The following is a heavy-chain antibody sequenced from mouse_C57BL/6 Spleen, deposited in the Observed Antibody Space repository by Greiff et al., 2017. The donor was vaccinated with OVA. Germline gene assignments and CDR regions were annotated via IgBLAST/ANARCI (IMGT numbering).Heavy chain of an antibody. CDR2: IDPEDGET. CDR3: ARLVGSSYAHWYFDV. Sequence: EVKLVESGAELVKPGASVKLSCTASGFNIKDYYMHWVKQRTEQGLEWIGRIDPEDGETKYAPKFQGKATITADTSSNTAYLQLSSLTSEDTAVYYCARLVGSSYAHWYFDVWGTGTTVTVSS. CDR1: GFNIKDYY. D-gene: IGHD1-1*01. J-gene: IGHJ1*03. V-gene: IGHV14-2*01.